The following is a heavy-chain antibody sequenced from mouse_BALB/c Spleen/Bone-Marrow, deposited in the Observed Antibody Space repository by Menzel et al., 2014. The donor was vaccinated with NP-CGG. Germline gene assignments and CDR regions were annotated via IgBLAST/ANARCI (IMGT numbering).Heavy chain of an antibody. J-gene: IGHJ2*01. V-gene: IGHV1S81*02. CDR2: INPSNGGT. CDR1: GYTFTSYY. Sequence: QVQLQQSGAELVKPGASVKLSCKASGYTFTSYYMYWVKQRPGQGLEWIGEINPSNGGTNFNEKFKSKATLTVDKSSSTAYMQLSGLTSEDSAFYYCTRGRVRDFDYWGQGTTLTVS. D-gene: IGHD2-14*01. CDR3: TRGRVRDFDY.